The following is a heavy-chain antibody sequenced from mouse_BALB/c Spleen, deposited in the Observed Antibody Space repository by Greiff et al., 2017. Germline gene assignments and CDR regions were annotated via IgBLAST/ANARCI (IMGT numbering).Heavy chain of an antibody. J-gene: IGHJ4*01. Sequence: EVQRVESGGDLVKPGGSLKLSCAASGFTFSSYGMSWVRQTPDKRLEWVATISSGGSYTYYPDSVKGRFTISRDNAKNTLYLQMSSLKSEDTAMYYCARHVPYYGSSFYAMDYWGQGTSVTVSS. D-gene: IGHD1-1*01. CDR2: ISSGGSYT. V-gene: IGHV5-6*01. CDR1: GFTFSSYG. CDR3: ARHVPYYGSSFYAMDY.